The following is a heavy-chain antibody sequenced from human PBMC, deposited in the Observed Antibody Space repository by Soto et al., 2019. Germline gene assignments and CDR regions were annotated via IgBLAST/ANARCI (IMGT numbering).Heavy chain of an antibody. CDR1: GFTFSDYS. D-gene: IGHD3-10*01. Sequence: EVQLVESGGGLVKPGGSLRLSCAASGFTFSDYSMNWVRKAPGKGLEWVSSISTASGYIYYADSVKGRCTISRDNAKNSLYLQMNSLRAEDTAVYYCARDRGRSLYGDFDYWGQGTLVTVSS. V-gene: IGHV3-21*01. CDR2: ISTASGYI. CDR3: ARDRGRSLYGDFDY. J-gene: IGHJ4*02.